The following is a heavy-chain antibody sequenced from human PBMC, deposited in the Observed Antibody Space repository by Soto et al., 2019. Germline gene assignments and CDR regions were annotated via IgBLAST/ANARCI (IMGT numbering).Heavy chain of an antibody. CDR2: IWYDGSNK. D-gene: IGHD6-19*01. CDR1: GFTFSSYG. V-gene: IGHV3-33*01. Sequence: PGGSLRLSCAASGFTFSSYGMHWVRQAPGKGLEWVAVIWYDGSNKYYADSVKGRFTISRDNSKNTLYLQMNSLRAEDTAVYYCARDVYSSGWNWHYYYGMDVWGQGTTVTVSS. J-gene: IGHJ6*02. CDR3: ARDVYSSGWNWHYYYGMDV.